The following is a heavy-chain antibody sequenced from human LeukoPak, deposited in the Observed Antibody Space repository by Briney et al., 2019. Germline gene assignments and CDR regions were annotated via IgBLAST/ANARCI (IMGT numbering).Heavy chain of an antibody. Sequence: SETLSLTCAVYGGSFSAYYRSWIRQPPGKGLEWMGEINHSGSTNYNPSLKSRVTISVDTSKNQFSLKLTPVTAADTAVYYCARDYGDYVHYYMDVWGKGTTVTVSS. D-gene: IGHD4-17*01. J-gene: IGHJ6*03. CDR2: INHSGST. V-gene: IGHV4-34*01. CDR1: GGSFSAYY. CDR3: ARDYGDYVHYYMDV.